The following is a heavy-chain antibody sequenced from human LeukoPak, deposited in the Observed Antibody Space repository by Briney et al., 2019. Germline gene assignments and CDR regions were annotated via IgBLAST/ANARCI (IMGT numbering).Heavy chain of an antibody. D-gene: IGHD3-10*01. Sequence: ASVKVSCKASGHTFTSYDINWVRQATGQGLEWMGWMNPNSGNTGYAQKFQGRVTMTRNTSISTAYMELSSLRSEDTAVYYCARGLWFGELLEDGFDYWGQGTLVTVSS. CDR3: ARGLWFGELLEDGFDY. CDR2: MNPNSGNT. J-gene: IGHJ4*02. CDR1: GHTFTSYD. V-gene: IGHV1-8*01.